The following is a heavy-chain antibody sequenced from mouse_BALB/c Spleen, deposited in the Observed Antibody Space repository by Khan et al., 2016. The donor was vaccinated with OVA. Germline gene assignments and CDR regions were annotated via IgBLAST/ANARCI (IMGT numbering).Heavy chain of an antibody. D-gene: IGHD4-1*01. CDR3: ARAKGWDNAMDY. CDR1: GFSLTSYG. Sequence: VQLQESGPGLVAPSQSLSITCTVSGFSLTSYGVHWVRQPPGKGLEWLGVVWAGGTTNYNSALMSRLSISKDNSKSQVFLKMNSLQTDDTAMYYCARAKGWDNAMDYWGQGTSVTVSS. V-gene: IGHV2-9*02. CDR2: VWAGGTT. J-gene: IGHJ4*01.